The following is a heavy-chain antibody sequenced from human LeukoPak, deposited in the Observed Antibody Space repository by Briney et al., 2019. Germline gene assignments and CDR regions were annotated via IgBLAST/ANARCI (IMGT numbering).Heavy chain of an antibody. V-gene: IGHV4-61*02. CDR2: IYTSGST. CDR3: ARDPIRALYYYYYMDV. Sequence: SETLSLTCTVSGGSISSGSYYWSWIRQPAGKGLEWIGRIYTSGSTNYNPSLKSRVTISVDTSKNQFSLKLSSVTAADTAVYYCARDPIRALYYYYYMDVWGKGTTVTVSS. D-gene: IGHD4/OR15-4a*01. J-gene: IGHJ6*03. CDR1: GGSISSGSYY.